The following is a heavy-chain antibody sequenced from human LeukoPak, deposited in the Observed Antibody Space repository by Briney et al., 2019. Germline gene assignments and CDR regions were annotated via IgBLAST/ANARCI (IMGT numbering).Heavy chain of an antibody. CDR1: GFTFDDYA. Sequence: GGSLRLSCAASGFTFDDYAMHWVRQPPGKGLEWVSGISWNSGSIGYADSVKGRFTISRDNAKNSLFLQMNSLRAEDTALYYCARDSGYSSSWYDAFDIWGQGTMVTVSS. CDR3: ARDSGYSSSWYDAFDI. CDR2: ISWNSGSI. D-gene: IGHD6-13*01. V-gene: IGHV3-9*01. J-gene: IGHJ3*02.